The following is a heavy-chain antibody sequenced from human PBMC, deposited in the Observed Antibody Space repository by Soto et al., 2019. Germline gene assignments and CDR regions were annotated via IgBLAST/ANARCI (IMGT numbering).Heavy chain of an antibody. J-gene: IGHJ6*04. CDR2: MYNTGST. D-gene: IGHD2-21*02. V-gene: IGHV4-59*01. CDR1: GGSISGYY. Sequence: PSETLSLTCAVYGGSISGYYWSWIRQPPGKGLEWIGYMYNTGSTVYNPSFKSRVTISVDTSKNQFSLKLNSVTAADTAVYYCARDRVIGRDRGDNYNYGMDVWGKGTTVTVYS. CDR3: ARDRVIGRDRGDNYNYGMDV.